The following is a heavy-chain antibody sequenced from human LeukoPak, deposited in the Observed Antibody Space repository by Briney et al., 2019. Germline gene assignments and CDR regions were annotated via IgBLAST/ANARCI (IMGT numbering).Heavy chain of an antibody. Sequence: GASVKVSCKVSGYTLTELSMHWVRQAPGKGLEWMGGFDPEDGETIYAQKFQGRVTMTEDTSTDTAYMELSSLRSEDTAVYYCATHNISRITIFGVVIKGRYNWFDPWGQGALVTVSS. CDR1: GYTLTELS. V-gene: IGHV1-24*01. J-gene: IGHJ5*02. D-gene: IGHD3-3*01. CDR3: ATHNISRITIFGVVIKGRYNWFDP. CDR2: FDPEDGET.